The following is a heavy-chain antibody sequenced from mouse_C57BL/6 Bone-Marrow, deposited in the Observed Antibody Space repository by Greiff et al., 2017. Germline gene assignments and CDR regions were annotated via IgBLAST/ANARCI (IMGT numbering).Heavy chain of an antibody. J-gene: IGHJ3*01. CDR3: ARCDYYGSSYSFAY. D-gene: IGHD1-1*01. Sequence: QVQLQQSDAELVKPGASVKISCKVSGYTFTDHTIHWMKQRPEQGLEWIGYIYPRDGSTKYNEKFKGKATLTADTSSSTAYMQLNSLTSEDSAVXFCARCDYYGSSYSFAYWGKGTLVTVSA. CDR2: IYPRDGST. V-gene: IGHV1-78*01. CDR1: GYTFTDHT.